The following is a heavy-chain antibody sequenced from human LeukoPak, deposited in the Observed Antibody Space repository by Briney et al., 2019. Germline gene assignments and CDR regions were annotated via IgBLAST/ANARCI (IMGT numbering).Heavy chain of an antibody. CDR2: ISGSGTI. V-gene: IGHV4-4*07. Sequence: SETLSLTCIVSGGSINSYWSWIRQPAGKGLEWIGRISGSGTITYNPALQSRLTISIDKSNNQFSLKLSSVTAADTAVYYCANLAASATGAFHIWGQGTMVTVSS. CDR1: GGSINSY. J-gene: IGHJ3*02. D-gene: IGHD6-13*01. CDR3: ANLAASATGAFHI.